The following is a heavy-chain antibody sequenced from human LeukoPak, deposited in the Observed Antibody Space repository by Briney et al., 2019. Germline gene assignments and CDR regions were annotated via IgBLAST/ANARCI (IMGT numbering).Heavy chain of an antibody. V-gene: IGHV4-4*07. Sequence: SETLSLTSSVSGGSIISHYWTWIRQPAGKGLEWIGRIYSSGSTNYSPSLKSRVTMSVDTSKNQFSLKLTSVTAADTAVYYCARSRHSEYHYDAGGYPLNWFDSWGQGTRVTVSA. CDR3: ARSRHSEYHYDAGGYPLNWFDS. CDR1: GGSIISHY. J-gene: IGHJ5*01. CDR2: IYSSGST. D-gene: IGHD3-22*01.